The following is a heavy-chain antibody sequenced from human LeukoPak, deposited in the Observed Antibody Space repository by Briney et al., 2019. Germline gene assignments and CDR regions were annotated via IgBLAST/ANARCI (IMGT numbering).Heavy chain of an antibody. V-gene: IGHV6-1*01. CDR1: GDSVSSNSAS. D-gene: IGHD3-22*01. J-gene: IGHJ4*02. CDR2: TFYTSKWNN. CDR3: ARRRYYDYTGFFDY. Sequence: SQTLSLTCAISGDSVSSNSASWNWSRQSPSRGLEWLGWTFYTSKWNNDYAVSVKSRITINPDTSKNHFSLQLNSVTPEDTAVYYCARRRYYDYTGFFDYWGQGTLVTVSS.